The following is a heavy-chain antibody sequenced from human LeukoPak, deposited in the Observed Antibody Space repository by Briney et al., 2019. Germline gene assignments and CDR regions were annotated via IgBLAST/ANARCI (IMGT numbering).Heavy chain of an antibody. D-gene: IGHD3-10*01. CDR3: ARRAGSGSYYYWFDP. Sequence: SQTLSLTCTVSGGSIGSGGYYWRWIRQHPGKALEWLGYIDYRGSTYYNASLKSRLTISLDLSKNQMSLKLRSVTAADTAVYYCARRAGSGSYYYWFDPWGQGTQVTVSS. V-gene: IGHV4-31*03. J-gene: IGHJ5*02. CDR2: IDYRGST. CDR1: GGSIGSGGYY.